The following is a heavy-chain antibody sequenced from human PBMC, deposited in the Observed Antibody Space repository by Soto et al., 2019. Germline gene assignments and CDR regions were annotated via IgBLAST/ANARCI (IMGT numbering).Heavy chain of an antibody. CDR3: ARPIYDILTDAFDF. CDR2: ISSSSSYI. CDR1: GFTFSSYS. V-gene: IGHV3-21*01. J-gene: IGHJ3*01. Sequence: GGSLRLSCAASGFTFSSYSMNWVRQAPGKGLEWVSSISSSSSYIYYADSVKGRFTISRDNAKNSLYLQMNSLRAEDTAVYYCARPIYDILTDAFDFWGQGTMVTVSS. D-gene: IGHD3-9*01.